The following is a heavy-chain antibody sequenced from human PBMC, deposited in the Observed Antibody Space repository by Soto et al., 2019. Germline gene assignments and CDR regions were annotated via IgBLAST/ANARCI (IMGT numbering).Heavy chain of an antibody. Sequence: EVQLVESGGGLVQPGGSLRLSCAASGFTFSSYWMSWVRQAPGKGLEWVANIKQDGSEKYYVDSVKGRFTISRDNAKNSLYLQMNSLRAEDTAVYYCARVIRGVVIGFDYWGQGTQVTVSS. D-gene: IGHD3-3*01. J-gene: IGHJ4*02. V-gene: IGHV3-7*03. CDR3: ARVIRGVVIGFDY. CDR1: GFTFSSYW. CDR2: IKQDGSEK.